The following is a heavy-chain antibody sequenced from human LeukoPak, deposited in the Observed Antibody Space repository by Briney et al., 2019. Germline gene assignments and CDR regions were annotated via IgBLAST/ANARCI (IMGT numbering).Heavy chain of an antibody. D-gene: IGHD2/OR15-2a*01. CDR3: ARGYCRSTTSCYFDY. J-gene: IGHJ4*02. V-gene: IGHV3-72*01. CDR1: GFTFSDNY. CDR2: IRKKVNSYTT. Sequence: GGSLRLSCAASGFTFSDNYMDWVRQAPGKGLEWVGRIRKKVNSYTTEYAATVKGRLTISRDDSKNSLYLQMNSLKTEDTAVYYCARGYCRSTTSCYFDYWGQGTLVTVSS.